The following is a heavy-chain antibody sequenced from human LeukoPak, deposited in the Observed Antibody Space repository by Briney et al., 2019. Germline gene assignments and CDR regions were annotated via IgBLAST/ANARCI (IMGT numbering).Heavy chain of an antibody. CDR1: GFTFSSYG. V-gene: IGHV3-33*01. D-gene: IGHD6-19*01. J-gene: IGHJ5*02. CDR2: IWYDRSNK. CDR3: ARDSVAASGWFDP. Sequence: PGGSLRLSCAASGFTFSSYGMHWVRQAPGKGLEWVAVIWYDRSNKYYADSVKGRFTISRDNSKNTLYLQMNSLRAEDTAVYYCARDSVAASGWFDPWGQGTLVTVSS.